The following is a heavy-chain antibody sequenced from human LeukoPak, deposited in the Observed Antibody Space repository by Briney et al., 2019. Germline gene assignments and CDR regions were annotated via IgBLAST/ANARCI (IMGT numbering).Heavy chain of an antibody. D-gene: IGHD6-19*01. V-gene: IGHV3-33*06. CDR3: AKSPGGWFHDH. Sequence: GGSLRLSCAASKFIFSHYGMHWVRQAPGKGLEWVAVIFNDGSNQYYADSVKGRFTVSRDNSQNMLYLQMNSLRPEDTAVYYCAKSPGGWFHDHWGQGTLVTVSS. CDR2: IFNDGSNQ. CDR1: KFIFSHYG. J-gene: IGHJ4*02.